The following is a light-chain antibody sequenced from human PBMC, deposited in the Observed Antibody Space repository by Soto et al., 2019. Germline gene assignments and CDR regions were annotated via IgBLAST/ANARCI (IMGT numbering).Light chain of an antibody. CDR3: SSYTSSSLYV. CDR1: SSEVGGYNY. Sequence: QSVLTQPASVSGSPGQSITISCTGTSSEVGGYNYVSWYQQLPGKAPKLMIYDVSDRPSGVSNRFSGSKSGNTASLTISGLQTEDEADYYCSSYTSSSLYVFGTGTKLTVL. J-gene: IGLJ1*01. CDR2: DVS. V-gene: IGLV2-14*01.